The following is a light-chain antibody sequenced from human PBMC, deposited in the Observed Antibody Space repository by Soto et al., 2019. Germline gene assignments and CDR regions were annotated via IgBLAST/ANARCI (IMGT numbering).Light chain of an antibody. CDR3: CSYAGSSSWV. CDR1: SRDVGSYNL. CDR2: EVS. Sequence: SALTQPASVSGSPGQSITISCTGTSRDVGSYNLVSWYQQHPDKAPKLMIYEVSKRPSGVSNRFSGSKSGNTASLTISGLQAEDEADYYCCSYAGSSSWVFGGGTKLTVL. J-gene: IGLJ3*02. V-gene: IGLV2-23*02.